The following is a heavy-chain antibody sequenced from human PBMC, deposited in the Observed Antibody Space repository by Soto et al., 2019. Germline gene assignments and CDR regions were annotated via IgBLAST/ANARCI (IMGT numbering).Heavy chain of an antibody. D-gene: IGHD3-9*01. CDR3: ARDSAHDILTGPLDY. CDR1: GFTFSSYG. V-gene: IGHV3-33*01. CDR2: IWYDGSNK. Sequence: GGSLRLSCAASGFTFSSYGMHWVRQAPGKGLEWVAVIWYDGSNKYYADSVKGRFTISRDNSKNTLYLQMNSLRAEDTAVYYCARDSAHDILTGPLDYWGQGTLVTAPQ. J-gene: IGHJ4*02.